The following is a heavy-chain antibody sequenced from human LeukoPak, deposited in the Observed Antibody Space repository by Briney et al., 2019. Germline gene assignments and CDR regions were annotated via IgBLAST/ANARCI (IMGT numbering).Heavy chain of an antibody. V-gene: IGHV3-48*03. Sequence: PGGSLRLSCAASGFTFSSYEMNWVRQAPRKGVEWVSYISSSGSTTYYADSVKSRFTISRDNAKNSLYLQMNSLRAEDTAVYYCARDPRLVVIGAFDIWGQGTMVTVSS. D-gene: IGHD3-22*01. CDR3: ARDPRLVVIGAFDI. CDR2: ISSSGSTT. CDR1: GFTFSSYE. J-gene: IGHJ3*02.